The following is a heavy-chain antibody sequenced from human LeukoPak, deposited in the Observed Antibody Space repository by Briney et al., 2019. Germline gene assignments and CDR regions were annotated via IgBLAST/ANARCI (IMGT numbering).Heavy chain of an antibody. CDR2: ISAYNGNT. V-gene: IGHV1-18*01. J-gene: IGHJ6*02. Sequence: GASVKVSCKASGYTFTSYGISWVRQAPGQGLEWTGWISAYNGNTNYAQKLQGRVTMTTDTSTSTACMELRSLRSDDTAVYYCARERVAVVVVPAAIRFGYYYYGMDVWGQGTTVTVSS. CDR1: GYTFTSYG. CDR3: ARERVAVVVVPAAIRFGYYYYGMDV. D-gene: IGHD2-2*01.